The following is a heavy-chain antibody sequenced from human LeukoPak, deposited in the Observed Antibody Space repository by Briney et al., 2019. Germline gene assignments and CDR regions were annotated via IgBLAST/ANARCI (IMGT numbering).Heavy chain of an antibody. CDR3: ASCLSYYFDSGGHQVRDAFDI. CDR1: GASLSGHY. Sequence: SETLSLTCAVYGASLSGHYWSWIRQPPGKGLEWIAEISHGGSTNYNPSLKSRVTLSRDESQNQFSLKLSSVTAADTAVYYCASCLSYYFDSGGHQVRDAFDICGQ. CDR2: ISHGGST. J-gene: IGHJ3*02. V-gene: IGHV4-34*01. D-gene: IGHD3-22*01.